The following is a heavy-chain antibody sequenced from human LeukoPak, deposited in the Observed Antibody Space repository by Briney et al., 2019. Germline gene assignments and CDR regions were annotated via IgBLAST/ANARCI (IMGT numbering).Heavy chain of an antibody. Sequence: SETLSLTCAVYGGSFSGYYWTWIRQTPEKGLEWIGEMNPSGSTDYNPSLKSRVTISVDTSKNQFSLELSSVTAADTAVYYCARGRQDVTMIVVVMTAVSYYLDVWGKGTTVTVS. J-gene: IGHJ6*03. CDR1: GGSFSGYY. CDR2: MNPSGST. V-gene: IGHV4-34*01. D-gene: IGHD3-22*01. CDR3: ARGRQDVTMIVVVMTAVSYYLDV.